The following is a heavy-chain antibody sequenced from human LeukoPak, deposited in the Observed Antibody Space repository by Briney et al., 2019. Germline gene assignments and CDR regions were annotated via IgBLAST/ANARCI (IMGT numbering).Heavy chain of an antibody. CDR1: GFTFSSYW. CDR2: ISSSSGYI. V-gene: IGHV3-21*01. CDR3: AREPTVIKKIDY. J-gene: IGHJ4*02. D-gene: IGHD4-17*01. Sequence: PGGSLRLSCAASGFTFSSYWMHWVRQAPGKGLEWVSSISSSSGYIYYADSVKGRFTISRDNAKNSLYLQMNSLRDEDTAIYYCAREPTVIKKIDYWGQGTLVTVSS.